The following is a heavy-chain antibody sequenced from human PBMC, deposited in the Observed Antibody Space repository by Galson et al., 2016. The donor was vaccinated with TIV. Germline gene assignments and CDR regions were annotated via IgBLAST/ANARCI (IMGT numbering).Heavy chain of an antibody. D-gene: IGHD4-23*01. Sequence: SLXLSCAASGFTFDDYAMHWVRQAPGKGLEWVSGISRNSNTIGYADXVKGRFTISRDNAKTSLYLQMNSLRSEDTALYYCAKTNVYLWTVVADVAFDIWGQGTMVTFSS. CDR1: GFTFDDYA. CDR2: ISRNSNTI. V-gene: IGHV3-9*01. CDR3: AKTNVYLWTVVADVAFDI. J-gene: IGHJ3*02.